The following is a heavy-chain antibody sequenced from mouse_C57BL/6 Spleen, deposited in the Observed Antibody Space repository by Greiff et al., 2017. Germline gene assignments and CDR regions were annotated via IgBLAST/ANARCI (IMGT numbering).Heavy chain of an antibody. CDR3: ARPTSTGTYPHFDD. Sequence: QVQLQQPGAELVMPGASVKLSCKASGYTFTSYWMHWVKQRPGQGLEWIGEIDPSDSYTNYNQKFKGKSTLTVDKSSSTAYMQLSSLTSEDSAVYYCARPTSTGTYPHFDDWGQGTTLTVSS. CDR1: GYTFTSYW. CDR2: IDPSDSYT. D-gene: IGHD4-1*02. J-gene: IGHJ2*01. V-gene: IGHV1-69*01.